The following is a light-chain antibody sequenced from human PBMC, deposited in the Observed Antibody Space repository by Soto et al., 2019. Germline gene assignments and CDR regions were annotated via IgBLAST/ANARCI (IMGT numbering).Light chain of an antibody. J-gene: IGKJ3*01. Sequence: DIQMTQSPSSLSASVGDIVTRTCRASQDIRNYVAWYQQKPGEVPKLLIYAASTLQSGVPARFSGGGFGTDFTLTISSLRPEDVATYYCQRYHSALLTFGPGTKVDLK. CDR3: QRYHSALLT. CDR2: AAS. V-gene: IGKV1-27*01. CDR1: QDIRNY.